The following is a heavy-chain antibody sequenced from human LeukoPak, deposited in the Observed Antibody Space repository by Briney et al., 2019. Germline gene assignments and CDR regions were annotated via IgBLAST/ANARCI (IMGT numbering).Heavy chain of an antibody. D-gene: IGHD3-3*01. CDR2: ISGSGGST. J-gene: IGHJ6*03. CDR1: GFTFSSYA. CDR3: AKGISSYYDFWSGYYRDYYYYYCMDV. Sequence: GGSLRLSCAASGFTFSSYAMSWVRQAPGKGLEWVSAISGSGGSTYYADSVKGRVTISRDNSKNTLYLQMNSLRAEDTAVYYCAKGISSYYDFWSGYYRDYYYYYCMDVWGKGTTVTVSS. V-gene: IGHV3-23*01.